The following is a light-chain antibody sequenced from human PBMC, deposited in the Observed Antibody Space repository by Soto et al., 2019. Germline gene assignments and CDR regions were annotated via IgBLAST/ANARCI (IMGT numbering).Light chain of an antibody. Sequence: AIQLTQSPSSLTAYVGDRVTITCRASQGISSALAWYQQKPGKAPKLLIYDASSLESGVPSRFSGSGSGTDFTLTISSLQPEDFATYYCQQFNSYQYTFGQGTKVDIK. J-gene: IGKJ2*01. V-gene: IGKV1-13*02. CDR3: QQFNSYQYT. CDR2: DAS. CDR1: QGISSA.